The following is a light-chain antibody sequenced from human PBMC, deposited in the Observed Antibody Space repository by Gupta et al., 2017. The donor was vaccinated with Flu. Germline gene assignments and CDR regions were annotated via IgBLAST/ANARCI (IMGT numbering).Light chain of an antibody. CDR1: KLGDKY. V-gene: IGLV3-1*01. CDR3: QAWDSSTVV. Sequence: SYELTQPPSVSVSPGQTASITCSGDKLGDKYACWYQQKRGQSPVLVIYQDSKRPSGIPERFSGSNSGNTATLTISGTQAMDEADYYCQAWDSSTVVFGGGTKLTVV. J-gene: IGLJ2*01. CDR2: QDS.